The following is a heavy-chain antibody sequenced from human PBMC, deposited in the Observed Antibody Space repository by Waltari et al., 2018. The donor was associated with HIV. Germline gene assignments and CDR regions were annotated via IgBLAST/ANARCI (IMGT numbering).Heavy chain of an antibody. J-gene: IGHJ6*02. CDR2: VDPEDGET. CDR3: ATGNMIAARPGGYYYGMDV. V-gene: IGHV1-69-2*01. D-gene: IGHD6-6*01. Sequence: EVQLVQSGAEVKKPGATVKISCKVSGYTFTDYYMHWVQQAPGKGLEWMGLVDPEDGETIYAEKFQGRVTITADTSTDTAYMELSSLRSEDTAVYYCATGNMIAARPGGYYYGMDVWGQGTTVTVSS. CDR1: GYTFTDYY.